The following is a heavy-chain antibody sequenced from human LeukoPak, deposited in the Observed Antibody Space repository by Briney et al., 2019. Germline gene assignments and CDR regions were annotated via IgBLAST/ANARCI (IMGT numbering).Heavy chain of an antibody. Sequence: PGGSRKLSCAASGFTFSGSAMHWVRQASGKGLEWVGRIRSKANSYATAYAASVKGRFTISRDDSKNTAYLQMNSLKTEDTAVYYCTRGPYGDYESDYWGQGTLVTVSS. D-gene: IGHD4-17*01. CDR2: IRSKANSYAT. J-gene: IGHJ4*02. CDR1: GFTFSGSA. CDR3: TRGPYGDYESDY. V-gene: IGHV3-73*01.